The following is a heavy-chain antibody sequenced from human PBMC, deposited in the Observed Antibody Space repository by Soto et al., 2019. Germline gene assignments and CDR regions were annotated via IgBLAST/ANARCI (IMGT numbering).Heavy chain of an antibody. CDR3: ARPQRRDDVRNAFDL. J-gene: IGHJ3*01. CDR2: ITVYSGAT. Sequence: QVQLVQSGAEVKKPGASVKISCKASGYTFTNYGLSWVRQAPGQGLEWMGWITVYSGATDHVRKFRGLVSLTTDTSTNTAYMELASLRSDDTAVYYCARPQRRDDVRNAFDLRGPGTMVTVSS. V-gene: IGHV1-18*04. CDR1: GYTFTNYG. D-gene: IGHD6-25*01.